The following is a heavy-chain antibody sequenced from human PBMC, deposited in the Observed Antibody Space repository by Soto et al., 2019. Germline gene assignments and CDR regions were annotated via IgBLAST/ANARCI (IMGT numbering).Heavy chain of an antibody. J-gene: IGHJ6*02. D-gene: IGHD2-2*01. V-gene: IGHV3-23*01. CDR1: GFTFSRYA. Sequence: PGGSLRLSCEESGFTFSRYAMTWVRQAPGKGLEWVSALSASGRSTYYADAVKGRFTISRDNSKNTLYLEMGSLRAEDTAVYYGAKDLNDCSSSNCDEYYYYAMDVWGQGTTVTVSS. CDR2: LSASGRST. CDR3: AKDLNDCSSSNCDEYYYYAMDV.